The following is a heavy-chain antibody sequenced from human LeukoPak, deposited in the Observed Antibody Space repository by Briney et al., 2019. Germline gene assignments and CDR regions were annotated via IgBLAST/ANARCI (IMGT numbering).Heavy chain of an antibody. CDR2: FDPEDGET. CDR3: AKDQGGRIVVVLKNYFDY. CDR1: GYTLTDLS. J-gene: IGHJ4*02. D-gene: IGHD3-22*01. Sequence: GASVKVSCKVSGYTLTDLSMHWVRQAPGKGLEWMGGFDPEDGETIYAQKFQGRVTMTEDTSTDTAYMELSSLRAEDTAVYYCAKDQGGRIVVVLKNYFDYWGQGTLVTVSS. V-gene: IGHV1-24*01.